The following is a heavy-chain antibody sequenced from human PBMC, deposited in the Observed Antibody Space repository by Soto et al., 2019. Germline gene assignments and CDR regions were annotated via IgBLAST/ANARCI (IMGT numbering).Heavy chain of an antibody. D-gene: IGHD3-3*01. J-gene: IGHJ4*02. CDR3: ARLSRANYDFWSGDYYFDS. V-gene: IGHV3-21*01. CDR1: GFSFSTSI. Sequence: VGSLRLSCAASGFSFSTSIMYWVRQAPGKGLEWVSSISSTGSFIYYADSLKGRFTISRDNADNSLFLQMNNLRAEDTAVYYCARLSRANYDFWSGDYYFDSWGQGTLVTVSS. CDR2: ISSTGSFI.